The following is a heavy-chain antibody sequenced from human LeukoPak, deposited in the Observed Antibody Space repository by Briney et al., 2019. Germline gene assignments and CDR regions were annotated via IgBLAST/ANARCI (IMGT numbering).Heavy chain of an antibody. CDR3: VRDYYDSSGYYPDY. CDR1: GFTFSTCW. V-gene: IGHV3-74*01. Sequence: PAGGSLRLSCAASGFTFSTCWMHWVRQAPGKGLVWVSRISRDGSRTTYADSVKGRFTISRDNAKNTLYLQMNSLRAEDTAVYYCVRDYYDSSGYYPDYWGQGTLVTVSS. J-gene: IGHJ4*02. CDR2: ISRDGSRT. D-gene: IGHD3-22*01.